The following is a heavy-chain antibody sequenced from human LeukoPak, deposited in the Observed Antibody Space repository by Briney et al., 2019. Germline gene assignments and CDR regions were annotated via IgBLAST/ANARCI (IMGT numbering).Heavy chain of an antibody. CDR1: GFTFSSDA. D-gene: IGHD4-17*01. CDR3: AKVSDYGDYGGFDY. CDR2: ISGSGGST. Sequence: GGSLRLSCAASGFTFSSDAMSSVRQAPGKGLEWVSAISGSGGSTYYADSVKGRFTISRDNSKNTLYLQMNSLRAEDTAVYYCAKVSDYGDYGGFDYWGQGTLVTVSS. J-gene: IGHJ4*02. V-gene: IGHV3-23*01.